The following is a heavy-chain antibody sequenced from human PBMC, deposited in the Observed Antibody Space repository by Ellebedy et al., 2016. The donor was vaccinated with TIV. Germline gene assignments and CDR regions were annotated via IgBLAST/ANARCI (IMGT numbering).Heavy chain of an antibody. CDR3: ARNFDL. CDR2: INHSGST. Sequence: SETLSLTCAVYGGSSSAYSWSWIRQPPGKGLEWIGEINHSGSTNYSPSLKSRVTISVDTSKKQFSLKLSSVTAADTAVYYCARNFDLWGRGTLVTVSS. V-gene: IGHV4-34*01. CDR1: GGSSSAYS. J-gene: IGHJ2*01.